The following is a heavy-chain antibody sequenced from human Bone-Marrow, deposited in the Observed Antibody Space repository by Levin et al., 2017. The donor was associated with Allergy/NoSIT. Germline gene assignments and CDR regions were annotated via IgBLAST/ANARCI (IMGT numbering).Heavy chain of an antibody. CDR2: IYYSGST. D-gene: IGHD6-13*01. CDR1: GGSVSSGSYY. V-gene: IGHV4-61*01. CDR3: ARVVAVAAAAVDY. Sequence: GSLRLSCTVSGGSVSSGSYYWSWIRQPPGKGLEWIGYIYYSGSTNYNPSLKSRVTISVDTSKNQFSLKLSSVTAADTAVYYCARVVAVAAAAVDYWGQGTLVTVSS. J-gene: IGHJ4*02.